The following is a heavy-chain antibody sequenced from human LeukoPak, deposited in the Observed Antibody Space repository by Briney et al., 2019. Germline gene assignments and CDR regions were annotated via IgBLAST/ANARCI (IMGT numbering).Heavy chain of an antibody. Sequence: PGGSLRLSCAASGFTFNSYGMHWVRQAPGKGLEWVAVISYDGSHKYYADSAKGRFTISRDNSKNTLYLQMNSLRAEDTAVYYCARREPHGDYGGKIRYYYYMDVWGKGTTITISS. J-gene: IGHJ6*03. D-gene: IGHD4-23*01. CDR3: ARREPHGDYGGKIRYYYYMDV. CDR1: GFTFNSYG. V-gene: IGHV3-30*03. CDR2: ISYDGSHK.